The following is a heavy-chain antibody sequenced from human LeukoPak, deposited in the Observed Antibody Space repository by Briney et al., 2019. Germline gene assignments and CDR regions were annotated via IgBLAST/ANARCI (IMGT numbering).Heavy chain of an antibody. D-gene: IGHD2-21*02. CDR2: IRSKAYGGTT. CDR1: GFTFGDYA. V-gene: IGHV3-49*04. CDR3: TREWSAYCGGDCYQPPVFDP. J-gene: IGHJ5*02. Sequence: GGSLRLSCTASGFTFGDYAMSWVRQAPGKGLEWVGFIRSKAYGGTTEYAASVKGRFTISRDDSKSIAYLQMNSLKTEDTAVYYCTREWSAYCGGDCYQPPVFDPWGQGTLVTVSS.